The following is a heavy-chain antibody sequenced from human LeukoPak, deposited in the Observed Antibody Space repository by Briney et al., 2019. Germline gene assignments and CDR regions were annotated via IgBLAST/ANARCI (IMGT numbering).Heavy chain of an antibody. Sequence: GGSLRLSCAASGFTFSSYSMNWVRQAPGKGLEWVSYISSSSSTIYYADSVKGRFTISRDNAKNSLYLQMNSLRAEDTAVYYCARAPPIFGVVEYYFDYWGQGTLATVSS. V-gene: IGHV3-48*01. CDR2: ISSSSSTI. J-gene: IGHJ4*02. CDR1: GFTFSSYS. CDR3: ARAPPIFGVVEYYFDY. D-gene: IGHD3-3*01.